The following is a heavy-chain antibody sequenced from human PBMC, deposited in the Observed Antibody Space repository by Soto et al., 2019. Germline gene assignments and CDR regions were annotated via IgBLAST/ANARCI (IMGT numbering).Heavy chain of an antibody. D-gene: IGHD2-15*01. CDR2: IYYSGST. J-gene: IGHJ5*02. V-gene: IGHV4-59*01. CDR3: ARIATRWFDP. CDR1: GGSISSYY. Sequence: SETLSLTCTVSGGSISSYYWSWIRQPPGKGLEWIGYIYYSGSTNYNPSLKSRVTISVDTSKNQFSLKLSSVTAADTAVYYCARIATRWFDPWGQGTLVTVSS.